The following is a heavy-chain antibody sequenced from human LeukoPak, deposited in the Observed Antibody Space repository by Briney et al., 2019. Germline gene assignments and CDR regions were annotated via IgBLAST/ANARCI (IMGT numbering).Heavy chain of an antibody. CDR2: INPNSGGT. V-gene: IGHV1-2*02. Sequence: ASVKASCKASGYTFTGYYMHWVRQAPGQGLEWMGWINPNSGGTNYAQKFQGRVTMTRDTSISTAYMELSRLRSDDTAVYYCARDQGEGDGYNLIGPHSLDAFDIWGQGTMVTVSS. CDR3: ARDQGEGDGYNLIGPHSLDAFDI. CDR1: GYTFTGYY. D-gene: IGHD5-24*01. J-gene: IGHJ3*02.